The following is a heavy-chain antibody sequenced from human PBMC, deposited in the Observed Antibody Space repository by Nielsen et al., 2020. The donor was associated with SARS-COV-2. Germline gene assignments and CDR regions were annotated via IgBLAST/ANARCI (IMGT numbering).Heavy chain of an antibody. CDR3: ARDLSGEGLFDY. J-gene: IGHJ4*02. D-gene: IGHD3-3*01. CDR2: ISSSSSYT. Sequence: GESLKISCAASGFTFSDYYMSWIRQAPGKGLEWVSYISSSSSYTNYADSVKGRFTISRDNAKNSLYLQMNSLRAEDTAVYYCARDLSGEGLFDYWGQGTLVTVSS. CDR1: GFTFSDYY. V-gene: IGHV3-11*05.